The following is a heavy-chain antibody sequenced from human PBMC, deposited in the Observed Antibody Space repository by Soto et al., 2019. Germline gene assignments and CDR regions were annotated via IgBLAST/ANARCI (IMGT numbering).Heavy chain of an antibody. CDR1: GGTFSSYA. D-gene: IGHD3-3*01. CDR2: IIPIFGTA. V-gene: IGHV1-69*13. J-gene: IGHJ6*02. Sequence: SVKVSCKASGGTFSSYAISWVRQAPGQGLEWMGGIIPIFGTANYAQKFQGRVTITADESTSTAYMELSSLRSEDTAVYYCARERHVLRFLEWLFGYGMDVWGQGTTGTVS. CDR3: ARERHVLRFLEWLFGYGMDV.